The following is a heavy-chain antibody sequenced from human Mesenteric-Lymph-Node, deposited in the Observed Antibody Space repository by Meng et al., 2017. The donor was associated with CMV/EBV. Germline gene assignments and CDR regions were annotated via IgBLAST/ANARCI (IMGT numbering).Heavy chain of an antibody. Sequence: GESLKISCAASGFTVSGNYMAWVRQAPGKGLEWVSVIYSGGSTYDADSVTGRFTISRDNAKNSLYLQMNSLRAEDTALYYCANSESGYGNRGGMDVWGQGTTVTVSS. J-gene: IGHJ6*02. CDR1: GFTVSGNY. CDR3: ANSESGYGNRGGMDV. V-gene: IGHV3-53*05. CDR2: IYSGGST. D-gene: IGHD5-12*01.